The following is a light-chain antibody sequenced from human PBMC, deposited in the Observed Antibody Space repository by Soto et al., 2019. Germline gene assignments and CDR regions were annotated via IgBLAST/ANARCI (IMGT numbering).Light chain of an antibody. Sequence: DIQMTQSPSSLSASVGDRVTISCQASQDIGQFLNWYQQKPGKAPKLLIYDASNLETGIPSKFSGSGSGTDFTFTISSLQPEDIATYYCQQYDNLSFTFGPGTKVDIK. V-gene: IGKV1-33*01. CDR1: QDIGQF. J-gene: IGKJ3*01. CDR3: QQYDNLSFT. CDR2: DAS.